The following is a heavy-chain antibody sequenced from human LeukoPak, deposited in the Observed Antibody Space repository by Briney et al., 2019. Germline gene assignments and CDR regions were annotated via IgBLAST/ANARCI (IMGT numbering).Heavy chain of an antibody. J-gene: IGHJ4*02. V-gene: IGHV3-23*01. Sequence: GGSLRLSCAASGFTFSSYGMSWVRQAPGKGLEWVSAISGSGGSTYYADSVKGRFTISRDDPHNTLYLQMNSLRAEDTAVYFCARGGVDYYGSGTYYLMYYFDYWGQGALVTVSS. CDR2: ISGSGGST. CDR1: GFTFSSYG. CDR3: ARGGVDYYGSGTYYLMYYFDY. D-gene: IGHD3-10*01.